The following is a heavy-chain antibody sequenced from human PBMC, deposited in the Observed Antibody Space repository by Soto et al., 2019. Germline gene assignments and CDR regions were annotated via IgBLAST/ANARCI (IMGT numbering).Heavy chain of an antibody. Sequence: QVQLVESGGGVVQPGRSLRLSCAASGFTFSSYGMHWVRQAPGKGLEWVAVIWYDGSNKYYADSVKGRFTISRDNSKNTLYLQMNSLRAEDTAVYYCAREMPRCYGDYTQYYFDYWGQGTLVTVSS. CDR1: GFTFSSYG. D-gene: IGHD4-17*01. CDR3: AREMPRCYGDYTQYYFDY. CDR2: IWYDGSNK. J-gene: IGHJ4*02. V-gene: IGHV3-33*01.